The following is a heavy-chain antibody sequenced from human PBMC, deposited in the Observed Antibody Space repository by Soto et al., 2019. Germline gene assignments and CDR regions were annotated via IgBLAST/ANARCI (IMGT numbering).Heavy chain of an antibody. J-gene: IGHJ4*02. CDR2: IYYSGST. V-gene: IGHV4-59*08. Sequence: SETLSLTCTVSGGSISSYYWGWIRQPPGKGLEWIGYIYYSGSTNYNPSLKSRVTISVDTSKNQFSLKLSSVTAADTAVYYCARQTHRHYGSGLDYWGQGTLVTVS. CDR3: ARQTHRHYGSGLDY. D-gene: IGHD3-10*01. CDR1: GGSISSYY.